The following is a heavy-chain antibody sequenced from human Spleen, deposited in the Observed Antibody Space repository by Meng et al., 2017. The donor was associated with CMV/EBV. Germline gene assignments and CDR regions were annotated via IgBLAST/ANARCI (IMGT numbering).Heavy chain of an antibody. CDR2: IYYSGST. J-gene: IGHJ6*02. D-gene: IGHD4-11*01. CDR3: AREDYSLNYYYYGMDV. Sequence: LRLSCTVSGGSISSGGYYRSWIRQHPGKGLEWIGYIYYSGSTYYNPSLKSRVTISVDTSKNQFSLKLSSVTAADTAVFYCAREDYSLNYYYYGMDVWGQGTTVTVSS. V-gene: IGHV4-31*03. CDR1: GGSISSGGYY.